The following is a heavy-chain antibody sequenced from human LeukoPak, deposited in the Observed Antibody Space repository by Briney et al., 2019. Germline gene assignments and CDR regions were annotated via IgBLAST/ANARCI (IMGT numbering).Heavy chain of an antibody. CDR2: ISYDGSNK. CDR3: ARDSYGMDV. J-gene: IGHJ6*02. CDR1: GFTFSSYA. V-gene: IGHV3-30-3*01. Sequence: GGSLRLSCAASGFTFSSYAMHWVRQAPGKGLEWVAVISYDGSNKYYADSVKGRFTISRDNSKNTLYLQMNSLRAEDTAVYYCARDSYGMDVWGQGTTVTVSS.